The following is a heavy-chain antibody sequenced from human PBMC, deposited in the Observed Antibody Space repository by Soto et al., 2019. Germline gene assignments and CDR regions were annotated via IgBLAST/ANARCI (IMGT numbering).Heavy chain of an antibody. D-gene: IGHD6-19*01. Sequence: SQTLSLSCVISGGRVSSNSGSSYWFKQSPSRGLEWLGRTYYRSQWYNDYAVSVKGRIIINPDTSKNQFSLQLSSVTPEDTAVYYCARTVARDYYYKGVDVWGQGTTVTVSS. CDR3: ARTVARDYYYKGVDV. V-gene: IGHV6-1*01. J-gene: IGHJ6*02. CDR2: TYYRSQWYN. CDR1: GGRVSSNSGS.